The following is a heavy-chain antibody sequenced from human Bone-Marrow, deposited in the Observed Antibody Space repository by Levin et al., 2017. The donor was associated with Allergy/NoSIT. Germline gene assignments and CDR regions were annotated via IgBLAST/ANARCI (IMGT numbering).Heavy chain of an antibody. CDR1: GFTFSYYW. CDR3: LRGERDCSGGACFLDY. J-gene: IGHJ4*02. Sequence: GGSLRLSCEASGFTFSYYWMHWVRQAPGKGLVWVSRINTDGSSTNYADSVKGRFTISRDNAKSTLYLQMNSLRAEDTAVYYCLRGERDCSGGACFLDYWGQGSLVTVSS. CDR2: INTDGSST. V-gene: IGHV3-74*01. D-gene: IGHD2-15*01.